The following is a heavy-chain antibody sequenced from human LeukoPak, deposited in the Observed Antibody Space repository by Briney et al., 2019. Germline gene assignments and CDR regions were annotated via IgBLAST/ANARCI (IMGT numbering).Heavy chain of an antibody. CDR3: ARDRGYTYGHPFDY. J-gene: IGHJ4*02. Sequence: GGSLRLSCAASGFTFSSHTMHWVRQAPGKGLEWVALILYDGSNKYYAGSVMGRFTISRDNSKDTLYLQMNSLRAEDTALYYCARDRGYTYGHPFDYWGQGTLVTVSS. V-gene: IGHV3-33*05. CDR1: GFTFSSHT. D-gene: IGHD5-18*01. CDR2: ILYDGSNK.